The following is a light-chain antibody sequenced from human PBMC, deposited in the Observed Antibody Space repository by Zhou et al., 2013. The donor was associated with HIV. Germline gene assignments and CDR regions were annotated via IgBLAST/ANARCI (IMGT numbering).Light chain of an antibody. CDR2: AAS. J-gene: IGKJ4*01. CDR3: QQVNSYPPVT. CDR1: QDLRSW. Sequence: DIQMTQSPSSLSASVGDRVTITCRASQDLRSWLVWYQQKPGKAPNLLIYAASTLQSGVPSRFSGRGSGTDFSLTISSLQPEDLATYYCQQVNSYPPVTFGGGTKVEIK. V-gene: IGKV1-12*01.